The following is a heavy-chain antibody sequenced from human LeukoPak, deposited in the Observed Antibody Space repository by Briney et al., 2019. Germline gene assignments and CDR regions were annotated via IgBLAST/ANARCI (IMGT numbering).Heavy chain of an antibody. CDR1: VCTFTIYP. Sequence: ASVKVSCKASVCTFTIYPIRWAREAPGQGLEWMGGIIPIFGTANYAQKFQGRVTITADESTSTAYMELSSLRYKDTDVYYCVREVPNSSGYYYWYGKDCWVQGTTVTVSS. CDR2: IIPIFGTA. D-gene: IGHD6-19*01. V-gene: IGHV1-69*13. CDR3: VREVPNSSGYYYWYGKDC. J-gene: IGHJ6*02.